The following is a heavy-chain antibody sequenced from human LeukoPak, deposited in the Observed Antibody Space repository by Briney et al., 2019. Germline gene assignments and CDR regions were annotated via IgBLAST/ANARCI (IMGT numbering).Heavy chain of an antibody. D-gene: IGHD3-16*01. Sequence: NPSETLSLTCTVSGGSINNYYWTWIRQPAGKGLEWIGRIFNNENTDYNPSLKSRVTMSVDTSKNQFSLKLTSVTAADTAVYYCARGLGAFDIWGQGTMVTVSS. V-gene: IGHV4-4*07. CDR2: IFNNENT. J-gene: IGHJ3*02. CDR3: ARGLGAFDI. CDR1: GGSINNYY.